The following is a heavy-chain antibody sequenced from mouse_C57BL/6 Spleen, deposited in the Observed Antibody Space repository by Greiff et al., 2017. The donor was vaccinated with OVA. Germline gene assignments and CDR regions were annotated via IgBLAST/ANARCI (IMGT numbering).Heavy chain of an antibody. D-gene: IGHD2-12*01. CDR1: GYTFTSYE. CDR2: IYPRDGST. CDR3: ARYSNDMYFYV. V-gene: IGHV1-85*01. Sequence: VKLVESGPELVKPGASVKLSCKASGYTFTSYEINWVKQRPGQGLEWIGWIYPRDGSTKYNEKFKGKATLTVYTSSSTAYMELHSLTSEDSAVYCCARYSNDMYFYVWGTGATVTVSS. J-gene: IGHJ1*03.